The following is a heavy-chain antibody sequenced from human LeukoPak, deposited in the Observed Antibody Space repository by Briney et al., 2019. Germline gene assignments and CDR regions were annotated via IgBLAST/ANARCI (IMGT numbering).Heavy chain of an antibody. CDR2: IGWNSGSI. D-gene: IGHD5-18*01. CDR3: TKDSVAMVTTSDY. Sequence: SLRLSCAASGLTFDDYAMSWVRQAPGKRLEYVSGIGWNSGSIGYAESVNGRFTISRDNAKNSLYLQMNRLRPEDMALYYCTKDSVAMVTTSDYWGQGTLVTVSS. V-gene: IGHV3-9*03. CDR1: GLTFDDYA. J-gene: IGHJ4*02.